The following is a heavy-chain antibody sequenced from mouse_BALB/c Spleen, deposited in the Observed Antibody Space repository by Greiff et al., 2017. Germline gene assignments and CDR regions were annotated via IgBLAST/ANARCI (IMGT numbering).Heavy chain of an antibody. CDR1: GFTFSSFG. V-gene: IGHV5-17*02. CDR2: ISSGSSTI. J-gene: IGHJ2*01. Sequence: EVKLVESGGGLVQPGGSRKLSCAASGFTFSSFGMHWVRQAPEKGLEWVAYISSGSSTIYYADTVKGRFTISRDNPKNTLFLQMTSLRSEDTAMYYCARSTARYYFDYWGQGTTLTVSS. D-gene: IGHD1-1*01. CDR3: ARSTARYYFDY.